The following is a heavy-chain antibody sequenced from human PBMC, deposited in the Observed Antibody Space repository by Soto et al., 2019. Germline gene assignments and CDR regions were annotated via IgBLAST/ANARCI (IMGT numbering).Heavy chain of an antibody. V-gene: IGHV5-51*01. Sequence: GESLKISCKGSGYSFTSYWINWVRQMPGKGLEWMGIIYPGDSDTRYSPSFQGQVTISADKSIDTAYLQWRSLKASDTAVYYCSRHHGSPGSYFGLDVWGQGTTVTVSS. D-gene: IGHD6-13*01. CDR3: SRHHGSPGSYFGLDV. J-gene: IGHJ6*02. CDR1: GYSFTSYW. CDR2: IYPGDSDT.